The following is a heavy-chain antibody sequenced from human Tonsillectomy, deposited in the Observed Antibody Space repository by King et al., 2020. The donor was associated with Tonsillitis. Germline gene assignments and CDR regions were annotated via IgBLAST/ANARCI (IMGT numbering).Heavy chain of an antibody. D-gene: IGHD1-14*01. CDR3: ARSSRDNPIDY. CDR1: GGTFSRYA. J-gene: IGHJ4*02. Sequence: QLVQSGAEMKKPGSSVEVSCKASGGTFSRYAITWVRQAPGQGLEWMGRIFPILDIANYAQKFQGRVTITADKSTSTAYMELSSLRSEDTAVYYCARSSRDNPIDYWGQGTLVTVSS. V-gene: IGHV1-69*04. CDR2: IFPILDIA.